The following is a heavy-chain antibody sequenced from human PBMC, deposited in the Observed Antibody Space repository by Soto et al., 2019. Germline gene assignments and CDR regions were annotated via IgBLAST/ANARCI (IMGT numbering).Heavy chain of an antibody. D-gene: IGHD1-1*01. J-gene: IGHJ4*02. CDR1: SVSIYSGSFH. Sequence: SETLSLTCTVSSVSIYSGSFHWGWIRQPPGKGLEWIGSINFSGSTYYNPSLKSRVTISVDTSKNHFSLNLRYVTAADTAVYYCARRHAPRYTTGNNHFDFWGQGSLVTVSS. V-gene: IGHV4-39*02. CDR3: ARRHAPRYTTGNNHFDF. CDR2: INFSGST.